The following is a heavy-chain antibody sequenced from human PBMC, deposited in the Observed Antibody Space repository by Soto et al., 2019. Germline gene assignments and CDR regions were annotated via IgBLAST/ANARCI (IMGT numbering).Heavy chain of an antibody. CDR2: ISGSGGST. CDR1: GFTFSSYA. J-gene: IGHJ6*02. Sequence: GGSLRLSCAASGFTFSSYAMSWVRQAPGKGLEWVSAISGSGGSTYYADSVKGRFTISRDNSKNTLYLQMNSLRAEDTAVYYCAKTVDTIFGVVRGIGSYYYYGMDVWGQGTTVTVSS. V-gene: IGHV3-23*01. D-gene: IGHD3-3*01. CDR3: AKTVDTIFGVVRGIGSYYYYGMDV.